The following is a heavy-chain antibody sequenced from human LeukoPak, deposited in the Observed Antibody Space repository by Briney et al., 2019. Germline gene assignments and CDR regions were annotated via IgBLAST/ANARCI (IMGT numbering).Heavy chain of an antibody. CDR2: ISAYNGNT. D-gene: IGHD3-3*01. J-gene: IGHJ4*02. CDR3: ARSNYDFWSGYQFDY. CDR1: GYTFTSYG. Sequence: ASVKVSCKGSGYTFTSYGISWVRQAPGQGLEWMGWISAYNGNTNYAQKLQGRVTMTTDTSTSTAYMELRSLRSDDTAVYYCARSNYDFWSGYQFDYWGQGTLVTVSS. V-gene: IGHV1-18*01.